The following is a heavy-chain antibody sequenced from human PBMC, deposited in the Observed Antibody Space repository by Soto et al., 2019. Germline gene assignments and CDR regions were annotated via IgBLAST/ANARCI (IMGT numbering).Heavy chain of an antibody. CDR2: IYYSGTT. Sequence: SETLSLTCTVSGCSISGYYWSWIRQPPGKGLEWIGYIYYSGTTSYNPSLNSRVTMSVDTSKNQFSLKVNSVTAADTAVYYCARESCYGSGATVVAYWGQGTLVTVSS. V-gene: IGHV4-59*01. CDR3: ARESCYGSGATVVAY. CDR1: GCSISGYY. J-gene: IGHJ4*02. D-gene: IGHD3-10*01.